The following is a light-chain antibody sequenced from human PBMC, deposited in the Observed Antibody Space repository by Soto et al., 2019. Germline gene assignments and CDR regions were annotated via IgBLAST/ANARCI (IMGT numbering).Light chain of an antibody. J-gene: IGLJ2*01. CDR1: SSDVGGYNY. CDR3: TSYAGSNIPV. Sequence: QSALTQPPSASGSPGQSVXISCTGTSSDVGGYNYVSWYQQHPGKAPKLMIYEVIKRPSGVPDRFSGSRSGNTASLTVSGLQAEDEADYYCTSYAGSNIPVFGGGTKLTVL. V-gene: IGLV2-8*01. CDR2: EVI.